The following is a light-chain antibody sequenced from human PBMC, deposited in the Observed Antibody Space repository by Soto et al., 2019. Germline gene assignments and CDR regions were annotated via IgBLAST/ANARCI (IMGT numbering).Light chain of an antibody. CDR3: YSTDSSGNHRV. Sequence: SYELTQSPSVSVSPGQTARITCSGDALPKKYAYWYQQKSGQAPVLVIYEDNKRPSGIPERFSGSSSGTMATLTISGAQVEDEADYYCYSTDSSGNHRVFGGGTKLTVI. CDR2: EDN. J-gene: IGLJ2*01. CDR1: ALPKKY. V-gene: IGLV3-10*01.